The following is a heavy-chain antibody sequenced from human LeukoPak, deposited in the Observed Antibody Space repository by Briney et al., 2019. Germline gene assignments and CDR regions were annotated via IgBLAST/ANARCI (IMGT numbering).Heavy chain of an antibody. J-gene: IGHJ4*02. CDR3: AAVDTDYYFDY. V-gene: IGHV4-38-2*02. D-gene: IGHD5-18*01. CDR2: IYHSGST. CDR1: GYSISSGYY. Sequence: SETLSLTCTVSGYSISSGYYWGWIRQPPGKGLERIGSIYHSGSTYYNPSLKSRVTISVDTSKNQFSLKLSSVTAADTAVYYCAAVDTDYYFDYWGQGTLVTVSS.